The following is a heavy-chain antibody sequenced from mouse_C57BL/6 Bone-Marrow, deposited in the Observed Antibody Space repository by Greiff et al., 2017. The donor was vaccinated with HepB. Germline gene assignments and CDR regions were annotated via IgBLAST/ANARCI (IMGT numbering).Heavy chain of an antibody. Sequence: VQLQQSGAELVKPGASVKMSCKASGYTFTSYWITWVKQRPGQGLEWIGDIYPGSGSNNYNEKFKSKATLTVDTSSSTDYMQLSSLTSEDSAVYYGAREGYGPWFAYWGQGTLVTVSA. D-gene: IGHD1-1*02. V-gene: IGHV1-55*01. CDR2: IYPGSGSN. J-gene: IGHJ3*01. CDR1: GYTFTSYW. CDR3: AREGYGPWFAY.